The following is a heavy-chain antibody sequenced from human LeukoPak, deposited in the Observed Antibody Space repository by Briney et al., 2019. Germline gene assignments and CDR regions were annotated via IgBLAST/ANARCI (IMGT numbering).Heavy chain of an antibody. D-gene: IGHD4-17*01. CDR3: ARSGPKTGTVTTSWFDP. Sequence: GGSLRLSCAASGFTISSNYMSWVRQAPGKGLEWVSVIYSGGSTDYVDSVKGRFTISRDNSKNTLFLQMNSLRAEDTAVYYCARSGPKTGTVTTSWFDPWGQGTLVTVSS. V-gene: IGHV3-66*01. J-gene: IGHJ5*02. CDR1: GFTISSNY. CDR2: IYSGGST.